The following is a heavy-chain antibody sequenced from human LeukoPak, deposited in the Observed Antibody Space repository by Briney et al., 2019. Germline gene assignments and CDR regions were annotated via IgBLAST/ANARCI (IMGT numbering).Heavy chain of an antibody. D-gene: IGHD2-8*02. CDR3: ARGGVLLGIDY. J-gene: IGHJ4*02. Sequence: SETLSLTCTVPGGSISSYYWSWIRQPPGKGLEWIGYIYYSGSTNYNPSLKSRVTISVDTSKNQFSLKLSSVTAADTAVYYCARGGVLLGIDYWGQGTLVTVSS. CDR2: IYYSGST. V-gene: IGHV4-59*01. CDR1: GGSISSYY.